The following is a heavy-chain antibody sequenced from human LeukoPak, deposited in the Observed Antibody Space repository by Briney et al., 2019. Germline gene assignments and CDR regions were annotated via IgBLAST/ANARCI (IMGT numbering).Heavy chain of an antibody. CDR1: GDSISSYY. D-gene: IGHD2-21*01. V-gene: IGHV4-59*12. CDR3: ARELTYSRFDP. Sequence: SETLSLTCTGSGDSISSYYWNWIRHPPGKGLEWIGYIYYTGSTNYNPSLESRVIISVDRSKSQFSLKLSAVTAADTAVYYCARELTYSRFDPWGQGTLVTVSS. J-gene: IGHJ5*02. CDR2: IYYTGST.